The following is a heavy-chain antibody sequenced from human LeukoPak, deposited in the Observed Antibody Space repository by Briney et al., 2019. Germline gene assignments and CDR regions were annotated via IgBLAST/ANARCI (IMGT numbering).Heavy chain of an antibody. D-gene: IGHD3-22*01. CDR3: ARTAYYYDSSGYDDAFDI. Sequence: GGSLRLSCAASGFTFSSYWMHWVRQAPGKGLVWVSRINSDGSSTSYADSVKGRFTISRDNAKNTLYLQMNSLRAEDTAVYYCARTAYYYDSSGYDDAFDIWGQGTMVTVSS. V-gene: IGHV3-74*01. J-gene: IGHJ3*02. CDR2: INSDGSST. CDR1: GFTFSSYW.